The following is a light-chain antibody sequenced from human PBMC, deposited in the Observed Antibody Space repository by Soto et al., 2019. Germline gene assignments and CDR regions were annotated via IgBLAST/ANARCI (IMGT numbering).Light chain of an antibody. CDR3: QQFDHLPMYT. CDR1: QDISNS. Sequence: DIQVTQSPSSLSASVGDRVTITCQASQDISNSLNWYQQKPGKAPKLLIYYASTLETGVPSRFSGSGSWTDFTFTISSLQPEDIATYYCQQFDHLPMYTFGQGTRLEIK. CDR2: YAS. J-gene: IGKJ2*01. V-gene: IGKV1-33*01.